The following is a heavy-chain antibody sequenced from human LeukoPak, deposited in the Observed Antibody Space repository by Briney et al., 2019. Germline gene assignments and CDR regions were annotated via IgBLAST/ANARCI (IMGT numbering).Heavy chain of an antibody. V-gene: IGHV3-21*01. D-gene: IGHD3/OR15-3a*01. CDR2: ISSSSSYI. CDR3: ARVDSYYMDV. J-gene: IGHJ6*03. CDR1: GFTFSSYA. Sequence: PGGSLRLSCAASGFTFSSYAMTWVRQAPGKGLEWVSSISSSSSYIYYADSVKGRFTISRDNAKNSLYLQMNSLRAEDTAVYYCARVDSYYMDVWGKGTTVTVSS.